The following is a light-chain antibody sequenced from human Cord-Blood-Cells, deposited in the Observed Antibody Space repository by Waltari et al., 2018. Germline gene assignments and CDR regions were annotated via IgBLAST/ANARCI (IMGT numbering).Light chain of an antibody. CDR2: DVS. CDR1: SSDVGGYNY. J-gene: IGLJ3*02. CDR3: SSYTSSSTLV. Sequence: QSALTQPASVSGSPGQSITISCTGTSSDVGGYNYVSWYQQHPAKAPKLMIYDVSNRPAGVSNRFSVSKSGNTASLTISGLQAEDEADYYCSSYTSSSTLVFGGGTKLTVL. V-gene: IGLV2-14*01.